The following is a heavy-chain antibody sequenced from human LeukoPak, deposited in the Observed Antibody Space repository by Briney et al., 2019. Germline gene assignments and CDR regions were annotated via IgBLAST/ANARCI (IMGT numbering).Heavy chain of an antibody. CDR2: IYYSGST. V-gene: IGHV4-59*06. Sequence: SETLSLTCTVSGGSISSYYWSWIRQHPGKGLEWIGYIYYSGSTYYNPSLKSRVTISVDTSKNQFSLKLSSVTAADTAVYYCARVLGLRSYFDYWGQGTLVTVSS. J-gene: IGHJ4*02. CDR3: ARVLGLRSYFDY. D-gene: IGHD4-17*01. CDR1: GGSISSYY.